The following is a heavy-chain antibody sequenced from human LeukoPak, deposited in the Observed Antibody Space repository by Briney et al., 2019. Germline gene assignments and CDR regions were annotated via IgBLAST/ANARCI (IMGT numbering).Heavy chain of an antibody. CDR2: INPNSGGT. Sequence: ASVKVSCKASGYTFSDYYLHWVRQAPGQGLEWMGWINPNSGGTSYAQEFQGRVTMTRDTSISTAYMELSRLTSDDTAVYYCARDALTGSINYNYYYYMDVWGKGTTVTVSS. CDR1: GYTFSDYY. J-gene: IGHJ6*03. D-gene: IGHD3-9*01. CDR3: ARDALTGSINYNYYYYMDV. V-gene: IGHV1-2*02.